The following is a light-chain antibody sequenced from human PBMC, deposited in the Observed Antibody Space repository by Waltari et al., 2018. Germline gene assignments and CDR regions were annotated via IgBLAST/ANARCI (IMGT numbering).Light chain of an antibody. CDR1: TSDFGANKY. CDR3: SSRTNSITWV. V-gene: IGLV2-14*03. Sequence: QSALTQPASVSGSPGQSITISCTATTSDFGANKYVSWYQQHPGKAPKVVIYDVTERPSGVSNRFSGSKSGSTASLTISGLQTEDEADYYCSSRTNSITWVFGGGTKLTVL. J-gene: IGLJ3*02. CDR2: DVT.